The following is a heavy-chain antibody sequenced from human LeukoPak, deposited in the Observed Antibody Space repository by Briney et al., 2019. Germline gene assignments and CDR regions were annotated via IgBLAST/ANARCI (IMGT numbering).Heavy chain of an antibody. J-gene: IGHJ4*02. V-gene: IGHV3-30*02. Sequence: GGSLRLSCAASGFTFSSYAMSWVRQAPGKGLEWVAFIRYDGSNKYYADSVKGRFTISRDNSKNTLYLQMNSLRAEDTAVYYCAKDTYDFWSGSGAFDYWGQGTLVTVSS. CDR1: GFTFSSYA. D-gene: IGHD3-3*01. CDR3: AKDTYDFWSGSGAFDY. CDR2: IRYDGSNK.